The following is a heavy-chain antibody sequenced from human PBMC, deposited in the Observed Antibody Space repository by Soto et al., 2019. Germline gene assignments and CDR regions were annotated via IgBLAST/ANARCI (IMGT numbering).Heavy chain of an antibody. CDR2: ISPTFGKA. J-gene: IGHJ4*02. CDR3: VREVRVHTPVFGN. CDR1: GGTLSNYA. D-gene: IGHD2-2*01. V-gene: IGHV1-69*01. Sequence: QVQLVQSGAEVKKPGSSVKVSCKAFGGTLSNYAINWVRQAPGQGLEWMGDISPTFGKANYAQKFQGKVTITADESSSTAYMELSSLTSEDTALYYCVREVRVHTPVFGNWGREPWSPSPQ.